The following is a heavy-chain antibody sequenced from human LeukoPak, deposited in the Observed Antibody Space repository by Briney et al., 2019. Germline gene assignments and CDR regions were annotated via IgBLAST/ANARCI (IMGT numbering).Heavy chain of an antibody. CDR3: ATDLVAGTGNWFDP. CDR1: GYTFTGYY. Sequence: ASVKVSCKASGYTFTGYYMHWVRQAPGQGLEWMGWINPNSGGTNYAQKFQGRVTMTRDTSISTAYMELSRLRSDDTAVYYCATDLVAGTGNWFDPWGQGTLVTVSS. CDR2: INPNSGGT. D-gene: IGHD6-19*01. V-gene: IGHV1-2*02. J-gene: IGHJ5*02.